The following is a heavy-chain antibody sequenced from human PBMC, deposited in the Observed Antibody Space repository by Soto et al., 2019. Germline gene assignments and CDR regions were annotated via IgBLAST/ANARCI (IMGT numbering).Heavy chain of an antibody. J-gene: IGHJ6*02. CDR3: ARARQRDTGRGLDV. D-gene: IGHD5-18*01. CDR1: GDSINNYF. V-gene: IGHV4-59*01. Sequence: SETLSLTCTISGDSINNYFWNWIRQTPGKGLEWIGYISYSGSTSYNPSLQSRVTISSDASKNHFSLKLSSVTAADTAVYYCARARQRDTGRGLDVWGQGTTVTVSS. CDR2: ISYSGST.